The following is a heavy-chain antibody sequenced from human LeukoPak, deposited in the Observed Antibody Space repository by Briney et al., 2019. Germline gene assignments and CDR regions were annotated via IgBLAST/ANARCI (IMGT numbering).Heavy chain of an antibody. CDR3: AREMAYYYDSSGFSDY. V-gene: IGHV3-21*01. CDR2: ISSSSSYI. D-gene: IGHD3-22*01. Sequence: GGSLRLSCAASGFTFSSYNLNWVRQAPGKGLEWVSSISSSSSYIYYADSVKGRFTISRDNAKNSLYLQMNSLRAEDTAVYYCAREMAYYYDSSGFSDYWGQGTLVTVFS. J-gene: IGHJ4*02. CDR1: GFTFSSYN.